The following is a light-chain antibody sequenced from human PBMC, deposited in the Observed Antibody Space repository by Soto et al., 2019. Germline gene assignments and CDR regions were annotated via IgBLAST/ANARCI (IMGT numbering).Light chain of an antibody. CDR2: DNN. CDR3: GTWDSSRSAVEVV. Sequence: QSVLTQPPSVSAAPGQKVTISCSGSSSNIGNNYVSWYQQLPGTAPKLLIYDNNKRPSGIPDRFSGSKSGTSATLGITGLQTGDEADYYCGTWDSSRSAVEVVFGGGTKLTVL. CDR1: SSNIGNNY. J-gene: IGLJ2*01. V-gene: IGLV1-51*01.